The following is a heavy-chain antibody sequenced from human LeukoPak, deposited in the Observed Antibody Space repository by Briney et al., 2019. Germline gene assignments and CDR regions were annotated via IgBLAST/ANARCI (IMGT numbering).Heavy chain of an antibody. J-gene: IGHJ3*02. Sequence: GGSLRLSCEASGFTFSSYGMHWVRQAPGKGLEWVAFIRYDASNKYYADSVKGRFTISRDNSKNTLYLQMNSLRAEDTAVYYCARAKDGYNLEDAFDIWGQGTMVTVSS. V-gene: IGHV3-30*02. CDR2: IRYDASNK. D-gene: IGHD5-24*01. CDR1: GFTFSSYG. CDR3: ARAKDGYNLEDAFDI.